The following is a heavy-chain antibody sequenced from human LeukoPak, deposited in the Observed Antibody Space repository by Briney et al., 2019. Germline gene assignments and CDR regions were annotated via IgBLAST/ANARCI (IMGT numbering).Heavy chain of an antibody. CDR1: GGPFSGYY. D-gene: IGHD4-17*01. J-gene: IGHJ4*02. V-gene: IGHV4-34*01. CDR2: INHSGST. CDR3: ARGFSYGDYEVLYFDY. Sequence: PSETLSLTCAVYGGPFSGYYWSWIRQPPGKGLEWIGEINHSGSTNYNPSLKSRVTISVDTSKNQFSLKLSSVTAADTAVYYCARGFSYGDYEVLYFDYWGQGTLVTVSS.